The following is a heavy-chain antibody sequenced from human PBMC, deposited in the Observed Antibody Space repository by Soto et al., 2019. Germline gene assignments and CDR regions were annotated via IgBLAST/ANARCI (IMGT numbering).Heavy chain of an antibody. J-gene: IGHJ6*02. D-gene: IGHD2-8*01. CDR1: GYSFTDYH. CDR3: ARGDSTDCSNGVCSFFYNRDMDV. Sequence: ASVKVSCKASGYSFTDYHIHWVRQAPGQGLEWLGRINPKSGGTSTAQKFQGWVTMTTDTSISTASMELTRLTSDDTAIYYCARGDSTDCSNGVCSFFYNRDMDVWGQGTTVSVSS. V-gene: IGHV1-2*04. CDR2: INPKSGGT.